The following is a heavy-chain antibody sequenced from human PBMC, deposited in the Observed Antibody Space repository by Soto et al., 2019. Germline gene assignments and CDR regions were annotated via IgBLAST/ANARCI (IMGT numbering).Heavy chain of an antibody. CDR3: ARDGGRHSGGIDY. J-gene: IGHJ4*02. V-gene: IGHV1-69*01. D-gene: IGHD1-26*01. Sequence: QVQLVQSGAVVKKPGSSVKVSCKASGGTFSSYSINWVRQAPGQGLEWMGEIIPIFGTANYAQKFQGRVTITADESTSTAYMELSSLRSEDTAVYSCARDGGRHSGGIDYWGQGTLVTVSS. CDR2: IIPIFGTA. CDR1: GGTFSSYS.